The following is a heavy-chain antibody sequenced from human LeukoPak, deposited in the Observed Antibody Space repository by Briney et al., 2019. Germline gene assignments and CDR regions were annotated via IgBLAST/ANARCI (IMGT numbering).Heavy chain of an antibody. J-gene: IGHJ4*02. Sequence: GGSLRLSCAASGFTFSSYAMSWVRQAPGKGLEWVSAISASGGRTYYADSVKGRFTISRDNSKNTLYLQMNSLRAEDTAVYYCVETQSGGSYRDLTYWGQGTLVTVSS. CDR2: ISASGGRT. V-gene: IGHV3-23*01. CDR3: VETQSGGSYRDLTY. D-gene: IGHD3-16*01. CDR1: GFTFSSYA.